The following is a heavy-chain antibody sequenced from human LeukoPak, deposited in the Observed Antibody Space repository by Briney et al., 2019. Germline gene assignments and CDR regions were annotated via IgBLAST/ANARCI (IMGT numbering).Heavy chain of an antibody. CDR1: RGTLSSYA. CDR3: ARDRYSSGWSDRYNWFDP. CDR2: IIPIFGTA. V-gene: IGHV1-69*13. D-gene: IGHD6-19*01. Sequence: SVKVSCKASRGTLSSYAPSGVRQAPRQGLEWMGGIIPIFGTANYAQKFQGRVTITADESTSTAYMELSSLRSEDTAVYYCARDRYSSGWSDRYNWFDPWGQGTLVTVSS. J-gene: IGHJ5*02.